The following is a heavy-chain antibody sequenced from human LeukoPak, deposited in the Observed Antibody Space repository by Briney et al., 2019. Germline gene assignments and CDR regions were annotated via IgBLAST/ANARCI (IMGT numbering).Heavy chain of an antibody. J-gene: IGHJ4*02. CDR3: ATTYYYIAGSYSY. Sequence: ASVKVSCKASGYTFNKYAMNWVRQAPGQGLEWMGWIDTNTGNPTYAQDFTGRFVFPLDTSVSTAYLQISGLKAEDTAVYYCATTYYYIAGSYSYWGQGTLVTVSS. D-gene: IGHD3-10*01. CDR2: IDTNTGNP. CDR1: GYTFNKYA. V-gene: IGHV7-4-1*02.